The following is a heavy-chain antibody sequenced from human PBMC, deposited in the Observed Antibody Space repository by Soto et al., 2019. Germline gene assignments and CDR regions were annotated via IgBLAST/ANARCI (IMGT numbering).Heavy chain of an antibody. CDR1: GGSISSSNW. V-gene: IGHV4-4*02. D-gene: IGHD1-7*01. CDR3: AGEDWSYGGYWYEYGVEV. J-gene: IGHJ6*01. Sequence: PSETLSLTCAVSGGSISSSNWWSWVRQPPGKGLEWIGEIYHSGSTNYNPSLKSRVTISVDKSKNQFSLKPRSVTAAATAVYYCAGEDWSYGGYWYEYGVEVWGQGTTVT. CDR2: IYHSGST.